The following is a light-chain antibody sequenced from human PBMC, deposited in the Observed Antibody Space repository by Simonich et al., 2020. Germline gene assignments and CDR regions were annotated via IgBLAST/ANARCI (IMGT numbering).Light chain of an antibody. J-gene: IGKJ2*01. CDR2: GAS. CDR1: QSVSSN. V-gene: IGKV3-15*01. CDR3: QQYNNWTLYT. Sequence: EIVMTQSPATLSVSPGERATLSCRASQSVSSNLAWYQPKPGQAPRILIYGASTRANGIPARFSGSGSGTECTLTISSLQSEDFAVYYCQQYNNWTLYTFGQGTKLEIK.